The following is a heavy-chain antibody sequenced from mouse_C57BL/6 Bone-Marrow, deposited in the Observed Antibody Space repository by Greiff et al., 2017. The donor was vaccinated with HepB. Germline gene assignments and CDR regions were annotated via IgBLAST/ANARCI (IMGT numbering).Heavy chain of an antibody. V-gene: IGHV3-6*01. J-gene: IGHJ1*03. Sequence: ESGPGLVKPSQSLSLTCSVTGYSITSGYYWNWIRQFPGNKLEWMGYISYDGSNNYNPSLKNRISITRDTSKNQFFLKLNSVTTEDTATYYCARERPWYFDVWGTGTTVTVSS. CDR2: ISYDGSN. CDR1: GYSITSGYY. CDR3: ARERPWYFDV.